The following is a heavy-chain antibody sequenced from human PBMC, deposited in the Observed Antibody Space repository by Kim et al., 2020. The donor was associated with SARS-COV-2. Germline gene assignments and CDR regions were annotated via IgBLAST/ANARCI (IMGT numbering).Heavy chain of an antibody. D-gene: IGHD3-10*01. CDR3: ARLAHSGSYSAGRGGIVDY. CDR1: GGSISSSSYY. V-gene: IGHV4-39*01. Sequence: SETLSLTCTVSGGSISSSSYYWGWIRQPPGKGLEWIGSIYYSGSTYYNPSLKSRVTISVDTSKNQFSLKLSSVTAADTAVYYCARLAHSGSYSAGRGGIVDYWGQGTLVTVSS. CDR2: IYYSGST. J-gene: IGHJ4*02.